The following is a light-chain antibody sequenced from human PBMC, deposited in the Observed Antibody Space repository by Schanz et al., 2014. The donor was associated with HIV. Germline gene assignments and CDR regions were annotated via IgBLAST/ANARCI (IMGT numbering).Light chain of an antibody. J-gene: IGKJ4*01. CDR1: QYVSSN. CDR3: QESGSSPT. CDR2: GAS. V-gene: IGKV3-15*01. Sequence: EVVMTQSPATLSVSPGERATLSCRASQYVSSNLAWYQQRPGQAPRLLIYGASTRASGIPARFSGSGSGTDFTLTISRLEPEDFAVYYCQESGSSPTFGGGTKVEIK.